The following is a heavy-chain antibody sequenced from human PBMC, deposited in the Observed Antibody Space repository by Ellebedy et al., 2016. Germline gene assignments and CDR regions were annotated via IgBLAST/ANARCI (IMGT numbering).Heavy chain of an antibody. CDR3: ARHNPHPSIAARFDY. CDR2: IYYSGST. CDR1: GGSISSNSYY. V-gene: IGHV4-39*01. J-gene: IGHJ4*02. Sequence: SETLSLTXTVSGGSISSNSYYWGWLRQSPGQGLEWIGSIYYSGSTYSNPSLKSRVTISVDTSKNQFSLKLSSVTAADTAVYYCARHNPHPSIAARFDYWGQGTLVTVSS. D-gene: IGHD6-6*01.